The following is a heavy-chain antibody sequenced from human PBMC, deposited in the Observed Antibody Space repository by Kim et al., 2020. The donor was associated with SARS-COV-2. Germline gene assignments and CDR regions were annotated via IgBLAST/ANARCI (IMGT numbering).Heavy chain of an antibody. V-gene: IGHV3-30*18. CDR1: GFTFSSYG. CDR3: AKEPRVGATTHVNY. Sequence: GGSLRLSCAASGFTFSSYGMHWVRQAPGKGLEWVAVISYDGSNKYYADSVKGRFTISRDNSKNTLYLQMNSLRAEDTAVYYCAKEPRVGATTHVNYWGQGTLVTVSS. J-gene: IGHJ4*02. CDR2: ISYDGSNK. D-gene: IGHD1-26*01.